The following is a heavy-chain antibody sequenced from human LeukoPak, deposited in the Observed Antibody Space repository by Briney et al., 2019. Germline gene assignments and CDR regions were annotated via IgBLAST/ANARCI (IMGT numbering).Heavy chain of an antibody. CDR3: ARIGSSGWYEDYFDY. V-gene: IGHV4-34*01. CDR1: GGSFSGYY. D-gene: IGHD6-19*01. CDR2: INHSGST. J-gene: IGHJ4*02. Sequence: PSETLSLTCAVYGGSFSGYYWSWIRQPPGKGLEWIGEINHSGSTNYNPSLKSRVTISVDTSKNQFSLKLSSVTAADTAVYYCARIGSSGWYEDYFDYWGQGTRVTVSS.